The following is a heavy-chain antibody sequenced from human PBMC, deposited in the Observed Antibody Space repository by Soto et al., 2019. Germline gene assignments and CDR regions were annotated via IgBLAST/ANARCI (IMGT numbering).Heavy chain of an antibody. CDR1: GYRFTIYW. V-gene: IGHV5-51*01. CDR2: IYPGDSDT. J-gene: IGHJ4*02. D-gene: IGHD1-26*01. CDR3: ATEAYSGYYHGPLDY. Sequence: GESLKISCTGSGYRFTIYWIGWVRQLPGKGLEWMGIIYPGDSDTRYSPSFQGQVTISADKSISTAYLQWSSLKASDTAIYYCATEAYSGYYHGPLDYWGQGTLVTVSS.